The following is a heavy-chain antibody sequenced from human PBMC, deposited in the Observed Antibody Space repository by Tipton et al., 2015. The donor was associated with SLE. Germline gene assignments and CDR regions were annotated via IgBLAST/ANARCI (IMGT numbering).Heavy chain of an antibody. Sequence: SLRLSCAASGFTFIYYDMHWVRQATGKGLEWVSAIGTAGDTYYPGSVKGRFTISRENAKNSCYLQMNSLRAGDTAVYYCARARGDSSGYTKGYAFDIWGQGTMVTVSS. CDR2: IGTAGDT. D-gene: IGHD3-22*01. CDR1: GFTFIYYD. V-gene: IGHV3-13*01. J-gene: IGHJ3*02. CDR3: ARARGDSSGYTKGYAFDI.